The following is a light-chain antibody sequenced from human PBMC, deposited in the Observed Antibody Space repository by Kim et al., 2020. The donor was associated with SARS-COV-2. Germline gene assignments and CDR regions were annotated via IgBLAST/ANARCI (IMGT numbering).Light chain of an antibody. CDR2: EVT. CDR3: SSYTTSKTVI. J-gene: IGLJ2*01. CDR1: SSDVGSYNY. Sequence: GQSITISCTETSSDVGSYNYVSWYQQYPGKAPKLMIYEVTKRPSGVSNRFSGSKSDNTASLTISGLQAEDEADYYCSSYTTSKTVIFGGGTQLTVL. V-gene: IGLV2-14*01.